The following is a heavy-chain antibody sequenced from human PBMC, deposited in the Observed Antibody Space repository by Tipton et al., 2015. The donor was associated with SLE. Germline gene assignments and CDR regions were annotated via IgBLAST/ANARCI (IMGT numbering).Heavy chain of an antibody. CDR2: RFLSGST. Sequence: TLSLTCTVSGGSISSSSYYWGWVRQPPGKGVEWIGSRFLSGSTYYNPSLKSRVTISVDTSKNQFSLKLSSVTAADTAVYYCARERGLGYDYWGQGTLVTVSS. D-gene: IGHD3-16*01. CDR3: ARERGLGYDY. CDR1: GGSISSSSYY. J-gene: IGHJ4*02. V-gene: IGHV4-39*07.